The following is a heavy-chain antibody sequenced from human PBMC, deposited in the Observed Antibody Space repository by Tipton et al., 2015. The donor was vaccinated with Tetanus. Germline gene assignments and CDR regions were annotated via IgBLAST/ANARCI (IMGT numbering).Heavy chain of an antibody. Sequence: TLSLTCTVSGGSLRSGDHYWSWIRQPPGKGLEWLAYISSGGSTNSNYSLKSRITMSRDTSKNQFSLKMTSVTAADTAVYYCAGVTAQRTELYFEHWGQGTQVTVSS. CDR2: ISSGGST. CDR3: AGVTAQRTELYFEH. CDR1: GGSLRSGDHY. J-gene: IGHJ1*01. V-gene: IGHV4-61*08. D-gene: IGHD2-8*02.